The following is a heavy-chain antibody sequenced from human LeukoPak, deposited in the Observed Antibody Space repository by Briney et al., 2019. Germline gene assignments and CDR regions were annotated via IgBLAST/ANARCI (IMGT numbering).Heavy chain of an antibody. J-gene: IGHJ4*02. V-gene: IGHV4-59*01. CDR1: GGSISSYY. CDR3: ARVGIYGDLFDY. CDR2: IYYSGST. Sequence: SETLSLTCTVSGGSISSYYWSWIQQPPGKGLEWIGYIYYSGSTNYNPSLKSRVTISVDTSKNQFSLKLSSVTAADTAVYYCARVGIYGDLFDYWGQGTLVTVSS. D-gene: IGHD4-17*01.